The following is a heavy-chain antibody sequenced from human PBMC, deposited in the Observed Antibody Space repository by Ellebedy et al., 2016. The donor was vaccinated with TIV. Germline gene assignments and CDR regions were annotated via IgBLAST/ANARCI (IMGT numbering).Heavy chain of an antibody. CDR3: ARGDNYYYESSGYYYSY. V-gene: IGHV1-46*01. D-gene: IGHD3-22*01. J-gene: IGHJ4*02. Sequence: ASVKVSCKASGYTFTSYFLYWVRQAPGQGLEWMGIINPTSGSSNYAQTFQGRVTVTRDTSTSTVYMELSSLRSEDTAVYYCARGDNYYYESSGYYYSYWGQGTLVTVSS. CDR1: GYTFTSYF. CDR2: INPTSGSS.